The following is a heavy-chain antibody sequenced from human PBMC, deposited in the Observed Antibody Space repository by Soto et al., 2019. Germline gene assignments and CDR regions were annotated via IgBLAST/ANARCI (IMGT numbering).Heavy chain of an antibody. J-gene: IGHJ5*02. V-gene: IGHV4-31*03. CDR2: IYYSGST. CDR3: AGEYCSGGSCYSNWFDP. D-gene: IGHD2-15*01. Sequence: TLSLTCTVSGGSISSGGYYWSWIRQHPGKGLEWIGYIYYSGSTYYNPSLKSRVTISVDTSKNQFSLKLSSVTAADTAVYYCAGEYCSGGSCYSNWFDPWGQGTLVTVSS. CDR1: GGSISSGGYY.